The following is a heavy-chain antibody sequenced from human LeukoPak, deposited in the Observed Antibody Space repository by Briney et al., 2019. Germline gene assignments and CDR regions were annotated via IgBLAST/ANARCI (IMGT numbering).Heavy chain of an antibody. Sequence: GGSLRLSCAASGFTFSSYAMSWVRQAPGKGLEWVSAISGSGGSTYYADSVRGRFTISRDNSKNTLYLQMNSLRAEDTAVYYCAKDGEWGYYDSSGYRWGQGTLVTVSS. V-gene: IGHV3-23*01. CDR3: AKDGEWGYYDSSGYR. CDR2: ISGSGGST. D-gene: IGHD3-22*01. CDR1: GFTFSSYA. J-gene: IGHJ4*02.